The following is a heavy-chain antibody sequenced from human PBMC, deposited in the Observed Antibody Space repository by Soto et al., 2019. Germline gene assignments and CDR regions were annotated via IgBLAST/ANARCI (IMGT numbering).Heavy chain of an antibody. J-gene: IGHJ4*02. CDR1: GGTFSSYT. Sequence: QVQLVHSGAEVKKPGSSVKVSCKASGGTFSSYTISWVRQAPGQGLEWMGRIIPILGIANYAQKFQGRVTITADKSTSTAYMELSSLRSEDTAVYYCARDGNVGVFDYWGQGTLVTVSS. CDR2: IIPILGIA. D-gene: IGHD1-1*01. V-gene: IGHV1-69*04. CDR3: ARDGNVGVFDY.